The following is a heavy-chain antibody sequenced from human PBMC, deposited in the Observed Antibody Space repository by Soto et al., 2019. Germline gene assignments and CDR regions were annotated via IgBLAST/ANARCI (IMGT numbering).Heavy chain of an antibody. D-gene: IGHD3-3*01. J-gene: IGHJ6*02. V-gene: IGHV1-18*01. CDR2: ISAYSGNT. CDR1: GYPFSICG. CDR3: ARRGSGVVIPSSGMDV. Sequence: QVQLVQSGAEVKKPGASVKVSCKASGYPFSICGISWVRQAPGQGLEWMGWISAYSGNTDYPQNLQGRVTMTADTTTNTAYMELRSLRSDDTAVYFCARRGSGVVIPSSGMDVWGQGTTVTVSS.